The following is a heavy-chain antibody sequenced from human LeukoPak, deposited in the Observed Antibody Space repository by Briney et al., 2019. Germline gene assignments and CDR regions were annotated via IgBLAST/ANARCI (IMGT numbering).Heavy chain of an antibody. J-gene: IGHJ6*02. CDR1: GGSISSGGYD. Sequence: SETLSLTCTVSGGSISSGGYDWSWIRQHPGKGLEWIGYIYYSGSTYYNPSLKSRVTISVDTSKNQFSLKLSSVTAADTAVYYCARDATRDYYYYGMDVWGQGTTVTVSS. CDR3: ARDATRDYYYYGMDV. CDR2: IYYSGST. V-gene: IGHV4-31*03.